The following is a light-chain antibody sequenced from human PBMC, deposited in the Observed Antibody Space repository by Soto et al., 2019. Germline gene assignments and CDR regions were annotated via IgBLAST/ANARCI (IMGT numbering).Light chain of an antibody. CDR1: SSDIGAYNY. Sequence: QSALRHPASVSWSPGHLITISCTGSSSDIGAYNYVSWFQQYPGKAPKLIISEVSNRPSGVSNRFSGSKSGTAASLTISGLQTEEEADYFCFSFTTDSPNVFGTGTKVTVL. V-gene: IGLV2-14*01. CDR2: EVS. CDR3: FSFTTDSPNV. J-gene: IGLJ1*01.